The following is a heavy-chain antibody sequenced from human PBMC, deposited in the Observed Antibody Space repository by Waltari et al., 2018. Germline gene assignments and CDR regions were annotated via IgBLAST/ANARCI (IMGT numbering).Heavy chain of an antibody. J-gene: IGHJ1*01. CDR3: ATKMSDQWLRE. CDR1: GYTFTEYY. D-gene: IGHD6-19*01. V-gene: IGHV1-69-2*01. CDR2: VDPEDGEK. Sequence: EVHLVQSGAEVKRPGATVKISCKASGYTFTEYYLHWVRQAPGKGLEWMGHVDPEDGEKEISDKLQGRVAMTADTSTETAYIEVRSLTSDDMAVYYCATKMSDQWLREWGQGTLVTVSS.